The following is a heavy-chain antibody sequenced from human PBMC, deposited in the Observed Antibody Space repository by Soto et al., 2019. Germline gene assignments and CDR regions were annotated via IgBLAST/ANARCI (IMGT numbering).Heavy chain of an antibody. Sequence: PSETLSLTCTVSGGSISSYYWSWIRQPPGKGLEWIGYIYYSGSTNYNPSLKSRVTISVDTSKNQFSLKLSSVTAADTAVYYCGRFTMVRGALLLSSYYMDVWGKGTTVTVSS. CDR3: GRFTMVRGALLLSSYYMDV. V-gene: IGHV4-59*01. CDR1: GGSISSYY. D-gene: IGHD3-10*01. CDR2: IYYSGST. J-gene: IGHJ6*03.